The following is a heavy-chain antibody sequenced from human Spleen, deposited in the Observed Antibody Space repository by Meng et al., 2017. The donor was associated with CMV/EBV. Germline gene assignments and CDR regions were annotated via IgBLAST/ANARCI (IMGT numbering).Heavy chain of an antibody. CDR3: ARADSSYFDVSAYYPDALDI. D-gene: IGHD3-22*01. CDR2: INHSGST. J-gene: IGHJ3*02. Sequence: GSLRLSCAASGFTFSSYSMNWIRQPPGKGLEWIGEINHSGSTNYNPSLKSRVTISVDTSKNQFSLKLSSVTAADTAVYFCARADSSYFDVSAYYPDALDIWGQGTVVTVSS. V-gene: IGHV4-34*01. CDR1: GFTFSSYS.